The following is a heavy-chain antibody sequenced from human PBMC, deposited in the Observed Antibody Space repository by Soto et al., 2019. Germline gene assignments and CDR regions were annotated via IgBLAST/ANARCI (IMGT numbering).Heavy chain of an antibody. Sequence: GGSLSLSCAASGFTFSNAWMNWVRQAPGKGLEWVGRIKSKTDGGTTGYAAPVKGRFTISRDDSKNTLYLQMNSLKTEDTAVYYCTTDPVTMIVVVPSSDWGQGTLVTVSS. J-gene: IGHJ4*02. CDR3: TTDPVTMIVVVPSSD. CDR1: GFTFSNAW. CDR2: IKSKTDGGTT. V-gene: IGHV3-15*07. D-gene: IGHD3-22*01.